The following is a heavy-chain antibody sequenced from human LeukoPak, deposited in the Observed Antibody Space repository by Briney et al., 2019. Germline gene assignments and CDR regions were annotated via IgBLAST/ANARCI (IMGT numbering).Heavy chain of an antibody. Sequence: GGSLRLSCAASGFTFSSYGMHWVRQAPGKGLDWVAFIRYDGSNKYYADSVKGRFTISRDNSKSTLYLQMNSLRAEDTAVYYCAKDRLTEDILTGYYYWGQGTLVTVSS. V-gene: IGHV3-30*02. J-gene: IGHJ4*02. D-gene: IGHD3-9*01. CDR2: IRYDGSNK. CDR1: GFTFSSYG. CDR3: AKDRLTEDILTGYYY.